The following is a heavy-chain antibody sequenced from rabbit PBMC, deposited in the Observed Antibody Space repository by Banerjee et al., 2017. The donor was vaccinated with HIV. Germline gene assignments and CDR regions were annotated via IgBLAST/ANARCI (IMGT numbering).Heavy chain of an antibody. D-gene: IGHD4-1*01. J-gene: IGHJ6*01. V-gene: IGHV1S40*01. CDR1: GFDISGYH. CDR2: INTSSGNT. Sequence: QSLEESGGDLVKPGASLTLTCTASGFDISGYHMCWVRQAPGKGLEWIACINTSSGNTVYATWAKGRLTISKTSWTTVTLQMTSLTAADTATYFCARDLAGVTGWNFGLWGPGTLVTVS. CDR3: ARDLAGVTGWNFGL.